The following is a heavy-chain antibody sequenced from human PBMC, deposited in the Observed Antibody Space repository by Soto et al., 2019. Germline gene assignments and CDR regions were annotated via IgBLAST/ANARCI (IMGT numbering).Heavy chain of an antibody. J-gene: IGHJ4*02. CDR1: GFTVSSNY. CDR3: ATRVTAGN. CDR2: IFSGGST. Sequence: ESGGGLVQPGGSLRLSCVASGFTVSSNYMSWVRQAPGKGLEWVSVIFSGGSTNYADSVKGRFTISRDNSKNTLYLQMNSLRAEDTAVYYCATRVTAGNWGQGTLVTVSS. V-gene: IGHV3-66*01. D-gene: IGHD2-21*02.